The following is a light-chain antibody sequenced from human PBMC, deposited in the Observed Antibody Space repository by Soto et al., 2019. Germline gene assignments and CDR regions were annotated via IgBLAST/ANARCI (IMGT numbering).Light chain of an antibody. Sequence: ALTQPRSVSGSPGQSVTISCTGTSSDVGGYNYVSWYQQHPGKAPKLMIYDVSKRPSGVPDRFSGSKSGNTASLTISGLQAEDEADYYCCSYAGSLYVFGTGTKVTV. CDR3: CSYAGSLYV. CDR2: DVS. CDR1: SSDVGGYNY. V-gene: IGLV2-11*01. J-gene: IGLJ1*01.